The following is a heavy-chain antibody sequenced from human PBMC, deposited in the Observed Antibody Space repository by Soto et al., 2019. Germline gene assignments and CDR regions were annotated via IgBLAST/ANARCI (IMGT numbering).Heavy chain of an antibody. J-gene: IGHJ4*02. D-gene: IGHD5-18*01. CDR3: ARESGYSYGFFDY. CDR1: GGTFSSYA. CDR2: IIPIFGTA. Sequence: SVNVSCKASGGTFSSYAISWVRQAPGQGLEWMGGIIPIFGTANYAQKFQGRVTITADESTSTAYMELSSLRSEDTAVYYCARESGYSYGFFDYWGQGTLVTVSS. V-gene: IGHV1-69*13.